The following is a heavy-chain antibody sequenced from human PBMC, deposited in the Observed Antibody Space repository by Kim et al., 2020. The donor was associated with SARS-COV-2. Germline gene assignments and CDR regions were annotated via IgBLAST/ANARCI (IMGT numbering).Heavy chain of an antibody. CDR3: ARQGTPDLRYFDWLSVGY. D-gene: IGHD3-9*01. J-gene: IGHJ4*02. Sequence: GESLKISCKGSGYSFTSYWIGWVRQMPGKGLEWMGIIYPGDSDTRYSPSFQGQVTISADKSISTAYLQWSSLKASDTAMYYCARQGTPDLRYFDWLSVGYWGQGTLVTVSS. V-gene: IGHV5-51*01. CDR2: IYPGDSDT. CDR1: GYSFTSYW.